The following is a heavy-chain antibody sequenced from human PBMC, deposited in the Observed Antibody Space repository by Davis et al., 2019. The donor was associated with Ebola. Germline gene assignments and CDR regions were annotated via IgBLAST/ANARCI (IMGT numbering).Heavy chain of an antibody. CDR3: AKDLSAGGVDTAMVEDYYYGMDV. D-gene: IGHD5-18*01. CDR1: GFTFSSYG. Sequence: GESLKISCAASGFTFSSYGMHWVRQAPGKGLEWVAVISYDGSNKYYADSVKGRFTISRDNSKNTLYLQMNSLRAEDTAVYYCAKDLSAGGVDTAMVEDYYYGMDVWGQGTTVTVSS. V-gene: IGHV3-30*18. CDR2: ISYDGSNK. J-gene: IGHJ6*02.